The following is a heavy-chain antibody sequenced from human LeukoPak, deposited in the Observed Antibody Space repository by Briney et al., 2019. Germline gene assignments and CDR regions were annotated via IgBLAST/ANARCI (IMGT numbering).Heavy chain of an antibody. CDR3: ARGRTTYDY. Sequence: SETLSRTWTGAGGSISSGDYYWSWVRQPPGKGLEWIGYIYYSGSTYYNPSLKSRVTISVDTSKNQFSLKLSSVTAADTAVYYCARGRTTYDYWGQGTLVTVSS. CDR2: IYYSGST. V-gene: IGHV4-30-4*01. D-gene: IGHD4-17*01. CDR1: GGSISSGDYY. J-gene: IGHJ4*02.